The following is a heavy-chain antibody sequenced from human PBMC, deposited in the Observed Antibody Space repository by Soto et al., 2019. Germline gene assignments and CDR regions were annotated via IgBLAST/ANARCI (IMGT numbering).Heavy chain of an antibody. CDR3: AREGYVEMATIFFDY. CDR2: IRYDGTNK. V-gene: IGHV3-33*01. CDR1: GFTFSSYG. D-gene: IGHD5-12*01. J-gene: IGHJ4*02. Sequence: QVQLVESGGGVVQPGRSLRLSCAASGFTFSSYGMHWVRQAPGKGLEWVAVIRYDGTNKYYADSVKGRFTISRDNSKNTLYLQMNSLRAEDTAVYYCAREGYVEMATIFFDYWGQGTLVTVSS.